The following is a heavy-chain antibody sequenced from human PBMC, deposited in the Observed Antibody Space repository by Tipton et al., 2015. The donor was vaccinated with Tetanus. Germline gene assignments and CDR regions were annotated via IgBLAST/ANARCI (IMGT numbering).Heavy chain of an antibody. D-gene: IGHD5-18*01. CDR2: IKRKAHGGTT. CDR3: SRGILGPGYSYEIHRNFDC. J-gene: IGHJ4*02. V-gene: IGHV3-49*04. CDR1: GFIFSAAW. Sequence: SLRLSCAASGFIFSAAWVNWVRQAPGKGLEWVGYIKRKAHGGTTQYAASVKGRFAISRDESESIAYLQMNSLKTEDTAVYYCSRGILGPGYSYEIHRNFDCWGQGSLVPVSS.